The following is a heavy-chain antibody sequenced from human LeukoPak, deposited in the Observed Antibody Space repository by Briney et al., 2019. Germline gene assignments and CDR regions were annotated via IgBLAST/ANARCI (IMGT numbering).Heavy chain of an antibody. CDR2: ITPIFGTA. J-gene: IGHJ1*01. CDR1: GGTFSSYA. CDR3: ASYYYDSSGYQH. Sequence: SVKVSCKASGGTFSSYAISWVRQAPGQGLEWMGGITPIFGTANYAQKFQGRVTITADESTSTAYMELSSLRSEDTAVYYCASYYYDSSGYQHWGQGTLVTVSS. D-gene: IGHD3-22*01. V-gene: IGHV1-69*13.